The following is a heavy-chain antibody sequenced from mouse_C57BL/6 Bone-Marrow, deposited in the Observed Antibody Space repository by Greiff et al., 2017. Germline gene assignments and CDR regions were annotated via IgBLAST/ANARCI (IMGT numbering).Heavy chain of an antibody. CDR3: AIHQRYYDYPWFAY. CDR1: GYTFTEYT. CDR2: FYPGSGSI. V-gene: IGHV1-62-2*01. J-gene: IGHJ3*01. D-gene: IGHD2-4*01. Sequence: VQLQESGAELVKPGASVKLSCKASGYTFTEYTIHWVKQRSGQGLEWIGWFYPGSGSIKYNEKIKDKATLTADKASSTVYMELSRLTSADSAVYFCAIHQRYYDYPWFAYWGQGTLVTVSA.